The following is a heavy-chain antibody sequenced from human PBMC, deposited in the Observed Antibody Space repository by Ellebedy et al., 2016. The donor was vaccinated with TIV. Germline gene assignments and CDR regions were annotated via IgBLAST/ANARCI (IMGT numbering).Heavy chain of an antibody. CDR3: AKDRTPGDGYWVFDF. J-gene: IGHJ4*02. V-gene: IGHV3-23*01. CDR1: GLTFSSHA. D-gene: IGHD5-18*01. Sequence: PGGSLRLSCAASGLTFSSHAMSWVRQAPGKGLEWVSGIVGSGGSRYADSVKGRFTISRDNSKSTLDLQMSSLRAEDTAVYYCAKDRTPGDGYWVFDFWGQGTLVTVST. CDR2: IVGSGGSR.